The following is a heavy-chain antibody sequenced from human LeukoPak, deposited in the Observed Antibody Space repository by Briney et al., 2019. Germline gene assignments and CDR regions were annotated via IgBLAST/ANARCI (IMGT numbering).Heavy chain of an antibody. CDR1: GYTFTSYA. D-gene: IGHD5-12*01. J-gene: IGHJ4*02. CDR2: ITPSGGT. V-gene: IGHV1-2*02. CDR3: ASVSGYGAYFDY. Sequence: ASVKVSCKASGYTFTSYAIHWVRQAPGQGLEWMGWITPSGGTNYPQKFQGRVAITWDTSITTAYMDLSRLTSDDTAVYYCASVSGYGAYFDYWGQGTLVIVSS.